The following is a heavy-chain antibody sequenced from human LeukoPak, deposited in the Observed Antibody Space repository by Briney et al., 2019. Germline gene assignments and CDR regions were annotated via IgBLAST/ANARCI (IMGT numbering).Heavy chain of an antibody. CDR1: GFTFSSYE. CDR3: ARGYCSSTSCYTHYYYYGMDV. J-gene: IGHJ6*02. CDR2: ISSSGSTI. V-gene: IGHV3-48*03. D-gene: IGHD2-2*02. Sequence: PGGSLRLPCAAYGFTFSSYEMNWVRQAPGKGLEWVSYISSSGSTIYYADSVKGRFTISRDNAKNSLYLQMNSLRAEDTAVYYCARGYCSSTSCYTHYYYYGMDVWGQGTTVTVSS.